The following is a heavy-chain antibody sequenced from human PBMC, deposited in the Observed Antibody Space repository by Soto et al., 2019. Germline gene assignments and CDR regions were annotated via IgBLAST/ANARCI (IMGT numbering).Heavy chain of an antibody. J-gene: IGHJ6*02. V-gene: IGHV2-26*01. CDR3: ARISQFLSRPPPDSSGLENYYYGMDV. CDR2: IFSNDEK. CDR1: GFSLSNARMG. D-gene: IGHD3-22*01. Sequence: SGPTLVNPTETLTLTCTFSGFSLSNARMGVSWIRQPPGKALEWLAHIFSNDEKSYSTSLKSRLTISKDTSKSQVVLTMTNMDPVDTATYYCARISQFLSRPPPDSSGLENYYYGMDVWGQGTTVTVSS.